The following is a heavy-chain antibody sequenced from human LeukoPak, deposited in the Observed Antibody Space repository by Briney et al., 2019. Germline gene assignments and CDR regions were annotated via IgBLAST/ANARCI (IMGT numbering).Heavy chain of an antibody. D-gene: IGHD1-26*01. CDR2: INHSGST. CDR3: ARGQTIVGATGDF. J-gene: IGHJ4*02. CDR1: GGSLRGYN. Sequence: SETPSHTCAVHGGSLRGYNWSWIRQPPRKGLEWIGEINHSGSTNSNPSLKSGVTISVDTSKNQFSLKLSSVTAADTAVYYCARGQTIVGATGDFWGQGTLVTVSS. V-gene: IGHV4-34*01.